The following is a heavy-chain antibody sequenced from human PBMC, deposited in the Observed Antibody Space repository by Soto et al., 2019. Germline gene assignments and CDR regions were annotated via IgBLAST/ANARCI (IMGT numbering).Heavy chain of an antibody. CDR3: ARPRGSGWYNDY. CDR2: ISPSSSYI. V-gene: IGHV3-21*01. J-gene: IGHJ4*02. Sequence: GGSLRLSCAASGFTFSSYSMNWVRQAPGKGLEWVSVISPSSSYIYQADSVKGRFTISRDNAKNSLYLQMNSLRAEDTGVYYCARPRGSGWYNDYWGQGTLVTVSS. D-gene: IGHD6-19*01. CDR1: GFTFSSYS.